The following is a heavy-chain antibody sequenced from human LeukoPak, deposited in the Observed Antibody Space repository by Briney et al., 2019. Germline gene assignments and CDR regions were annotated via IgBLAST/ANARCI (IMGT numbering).Heavy chain of an antibody. D-gene: IGHD6-19*01. CDR3: ARGGKAVANPRIDY. V-gene: IGHV3-30-3*01. Sequence: PGRSLRLSCAASGFTFSSYAMHWVRQAPGKGLEWVAVISYDGSNKYYADSVKGRFTISRDNSKNTLYLQMNSLRAEDTAVYYCARGGKAVANPRIDYWGQGTLVTVSS. CDR2: ISYDGSNK. J-gene: IGHJ4*02. CDR1: GFTFSSYA.